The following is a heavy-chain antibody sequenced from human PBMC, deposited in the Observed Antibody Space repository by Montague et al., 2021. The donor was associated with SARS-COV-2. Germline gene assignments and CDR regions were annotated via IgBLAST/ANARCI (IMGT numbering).Heavy chain of an antibody. CDR1: GDSVSSNSAT. J-gene: IGHJ6*02. CDR2: TYYRSKWYN. V-gene: IGHV6-1*01. D-gene: IGHD1-1*01. Sequence: CAISGDSVSSNSATWNWVRQSPSRGLEWLGRTYYRSKWYNDYAVXXRSRVTINPDTSKNQFSLQLNSVTPEDTAIYYCTSGREGNYNVMDVWGQGTTVTVSS. CDR3: TSGREGNYNVMDV.